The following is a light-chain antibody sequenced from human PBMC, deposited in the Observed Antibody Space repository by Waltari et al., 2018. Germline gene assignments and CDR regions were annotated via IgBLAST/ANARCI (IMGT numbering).Light chain of an antibody. Sequence: EIAMTLSPVTLSVSPGERATLSCRASQSVSSNLAWYQQKPGQAPRLLIYGASTRATGIPARFSGSGSGTEFTLTISSLQSENFAVYYCQQYNNWLRLTFGGGTKVEIK. CDR1: QSVSSN. CDR3: QQYNNWLRLT. CDR2: GAS. J-gene: IGKJ4*01. V-gene: IGKV3-15*01.